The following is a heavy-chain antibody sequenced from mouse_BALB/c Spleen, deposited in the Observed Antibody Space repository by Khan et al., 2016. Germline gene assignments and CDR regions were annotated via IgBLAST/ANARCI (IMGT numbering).Heavy chain of an antibody. J-gene: IGHJ2*01. CDR3: AGSGGNFCY. Sequence: QIQLVQSGPELKKPGETVKISCKASGYTFTNYGMNWAKQAPGKGLKWMGWINTNTGEPTYAEEFKGRFAFSLETSASTAYLQINNLKNEDTATYFCAGSGGNFCYWGQGTTLTVSS. CDR2: INTNTGEP. D-gene: IGHD3-1*01. V-gene: IGHV9-3*02. CDR1: GYTFTNYG.